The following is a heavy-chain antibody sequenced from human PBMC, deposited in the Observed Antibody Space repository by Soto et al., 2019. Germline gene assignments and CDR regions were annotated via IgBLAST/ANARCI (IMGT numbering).Heavy chain of an antibody. D-gene: IGHD3-22*01. CDR3: ARDHTWSYYYDSSGSGYFDY. CDR2: ISAYNGNT. Sequence: GASVKVSCKASGYTFTSYGTSWVRQAPGQGLEWMGWISAYNGNTNYAQKLQGRVTMTTDTSTSTAYMELRSLRSDDTAVYYCARDHTWSYYYDSSGSGYFDYWGQGTLVTVSS. CDR1: GYTFTSYG. J-gene: IGHJ4*02. V-gene: IGHV1-18*04.